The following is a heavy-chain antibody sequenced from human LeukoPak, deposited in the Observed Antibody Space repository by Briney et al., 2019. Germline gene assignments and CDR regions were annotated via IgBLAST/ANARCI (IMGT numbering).Heavy chain of an antibody. D-gene: IGHD3-22*01. CDR1: GFTFSSYA. CDR3: ARESEYYYDSSGFDY. Sequence: GGSLRLSCAASGFTFSSYAMHWVRQAPGKGLEWVAVISYDGSNKYYADSVKGRFTISRDNSKNTLYLQMNSLRAEDTAVYYCARESEYYYDSSGFDYWGQGTLVTVSS. V-gene: IGHV3-30*04. J-gene: IGHJ4*02. CDR2: ISYDGSNK.